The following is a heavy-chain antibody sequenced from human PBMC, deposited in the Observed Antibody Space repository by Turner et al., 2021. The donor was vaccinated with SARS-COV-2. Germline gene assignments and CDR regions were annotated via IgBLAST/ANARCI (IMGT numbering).Heavy chain of an antibody. CDR1: GFTFSSYA. CDR2: ISYDGSNK. J-gene: IGHJ6*02. Sequence: QVQLVESGGGVVQPGRSLRLYCAASGFTFSSYAMHWVRQAPGKGLEWVALISYDGSNKYYADSVKGRFTISRDNSKNTLYLQMNSLRAEDTAVYYCARGRVGNYYYGMDVWGQGTTVTVSS. V-gene: IGHV3-30-3*01. CDR3: ARGRVGNYYYGMDV.